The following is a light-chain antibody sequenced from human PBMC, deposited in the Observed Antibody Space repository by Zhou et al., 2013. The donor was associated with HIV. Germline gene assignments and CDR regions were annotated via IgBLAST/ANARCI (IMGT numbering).Light chain of an antibody. CDR3: QQTYVSPGT. CDR2: GAS. Sequence: DIQMTQSPSSLSASIGDRVTITCQASQDIGNFLNWYQQKPGKAPKLLIYGASSLQRGVPSRFSGSGSGTDFTLTIDSLQPDDFATYYCQQTYVSPGTFGQGTRLETK. J-gene: IGKJ5*01. V-gene: IGKV1-39*01. CDR1: QDIGNF.